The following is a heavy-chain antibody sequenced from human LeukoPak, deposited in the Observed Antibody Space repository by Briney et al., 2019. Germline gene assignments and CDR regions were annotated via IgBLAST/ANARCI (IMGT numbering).Heavy chain of an antibody. CDR2: IYYSGST. CDR3: ARTPLTIFGVYHFDY. D-gene: IGHD3-3*01. V-gene: IGHV4-59*01. CDR1: GGSISSYY. J-gene: IGHJ4*02. Sequence: SETLSLTCTVSGGSISSYYWSWIRQPPGKGLEWIGYIYYSGSTNYNPSLKSRVTISVDTSKNQFSLKLSSVTAADTAVYYCARTPLTIFGVYHFDYWGQGTLVTVSS.